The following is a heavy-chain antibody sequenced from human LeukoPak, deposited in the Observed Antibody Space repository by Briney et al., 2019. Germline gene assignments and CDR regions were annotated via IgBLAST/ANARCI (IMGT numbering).Heavy chain of an antibody. CDR1: GFTFSSYS. J-gene: IGHJ4*02. CDR2: ISSSSSYI. CDR3: ARDRFTAMVVYYFDY. V-gene: IGHV3-21*01. Sequence: PGGSLRLSCAASGFTFSSYSMNWVRQAPGKGLEWVSSISSSSSYIYYADSVKGRFTISRDNAKNSLYLQMNSLRAEDTAVYYCARDRFTAMVVYYFDYWGQGTLVTVSS. D-gene: IGHD5-18*01.